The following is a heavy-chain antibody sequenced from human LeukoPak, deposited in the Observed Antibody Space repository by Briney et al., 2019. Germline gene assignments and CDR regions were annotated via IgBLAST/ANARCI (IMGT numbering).Heavy chain of an antibody. J-gene: IGHJ6*03. V-gene: IGHV1-18*01. CDR1: GYTFTSYG. Sequence: GASVKVSCKASGYTFTSYGISWVRQAPGQGLEWMGWISAYNGNTNYAQKFQGRVTMTRDTSISTAYMELSRLRSDDTAVYYCARDGGGGPYYDFWRVYMDVWGKGTTVTVSS. CDR3: ARDGGGGPYYDFWRVYMDV. CDR2: ISAYNGNT. D-gene: IGHD3-3*01.